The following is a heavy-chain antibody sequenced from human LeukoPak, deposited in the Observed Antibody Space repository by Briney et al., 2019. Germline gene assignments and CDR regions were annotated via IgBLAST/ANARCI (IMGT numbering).Heavy chain of an antibody. V-gene: IGHV4-39*07. CDR1: GGSISSSSYY. CDR3: ARDGVPVSSGWLGGFDY. Sequence: SETLSLTCTVSGGSISSSSYYWGWIRQPPGKGLEWIGSIYYSGSTHYNPSLKSRVTISVDTSKNQFSLKLSSVTAADTAVYYCARDGVPVSSGWLGGFDYWGQGSLVTVSS. J-gene: IGHJ4*02. CDR2: IYYSGST. D-gene: IGHD6-19*01.